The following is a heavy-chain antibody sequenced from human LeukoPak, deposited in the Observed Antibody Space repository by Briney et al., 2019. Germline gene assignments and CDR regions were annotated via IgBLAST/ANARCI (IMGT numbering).Heavy chain of an antibody. J-gene: IGHJ4*02. CDR3: ATMYYDFWSGYYQDY. CDR2: IKQDGSEK. CDR1: GFTFSNYW. V-gene: IGHV3-7*01. D-gene: IGHD3-3*01. Sequence: GGSLRLSCAASGFTFSNYWMSWVRQAPGKGLEWVANIKQDGSEKYYVDSVTGRFTISRDNAESSLYLQMNSLRAEDTAVYYRATMYYDFWSGYYQDYWGQGTLVTVSS.